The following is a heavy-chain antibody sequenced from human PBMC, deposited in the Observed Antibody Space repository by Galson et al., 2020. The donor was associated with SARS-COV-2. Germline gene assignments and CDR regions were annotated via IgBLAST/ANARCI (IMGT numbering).Heavy chain of an antibody. Sequence: TGGSLRLSCTTSGFIFGDYSMSWVRQAPGRGLEWVGFIRSNSYGGTTEYAASVRGRFSISRDDSKTIAYLQMSSLETDDTAVYYCTRWDSNGWSQRYYFDYWGQGTLVTVSS. CDR3: TRWDSNGWSQRYYFDY. CDR2: IRSNSYGGTT. D-gene: IGHD6-19*01. V-gene: IGHV3-49*04. CDR1: GFIFGDYS. J-gene: IGHJ4*02.